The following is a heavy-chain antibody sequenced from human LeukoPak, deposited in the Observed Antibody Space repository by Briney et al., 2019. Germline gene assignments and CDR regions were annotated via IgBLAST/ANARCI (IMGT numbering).Heavy chain of an antibody. CDR3: ARGWLRLTSFDY. V-gene: IGHV4-39*07. J-gene: IGHJ4*02. D-gene: IGHD5-12*01. CDR1: GGSISSGSYY. Sequence: SETLSLTCTVSGGSISSGSYYWSWIRQPAGKGLEWIGRIYYSGSTYYNPSLKSRVTISVDTSKNQFSLKLSSVTAADTAVYYCARGWLRLTSFDYWGQGTLVTVSS. CDR2: IYYSGST.